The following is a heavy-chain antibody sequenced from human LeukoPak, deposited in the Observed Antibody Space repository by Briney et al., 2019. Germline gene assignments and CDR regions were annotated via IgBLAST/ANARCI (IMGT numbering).Heavy chain of an antibody. CDR1: GFSFTTYG. Sequence: GESLRLSCAASGFSFTTYGMHWVRQAPGKGLEWVALIRYGGGDGYYPDSIKGRFTISRDNSKNTLYLQMNSLRAEDTAVYYCARDRLYSSSSEDYWGQGTLVTVSS. V-gene: IGHV3-30*02. CDR3: ARDRLYSSSSEDY. CDR2: IRYGGGDG. J-gene: IGHJ4*02. D-gene: IGHD6-6*01.